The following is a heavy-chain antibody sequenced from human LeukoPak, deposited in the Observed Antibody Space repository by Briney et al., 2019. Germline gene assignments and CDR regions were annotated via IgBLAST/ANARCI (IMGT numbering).Heavy chain of an antibody. Sequence: GGSLRLSCAVSGFTFTNYWMTWVRQAPGKGLEWVANIEQDGSDKYYVDSVVGRFTISRDNAQNLLYLHMNSLRAEDTGVYYCARDHDYGDLSFDYWGQGTLVTVSS. CDR2: IEQDGSDK. D-gene: IGHD4-17*01. V-gene: IGHV3-7*01. CDR1: GFTFTNYW. J-gene: IGHJ4*02. CDR3: ARDHDYGDLSFDY.